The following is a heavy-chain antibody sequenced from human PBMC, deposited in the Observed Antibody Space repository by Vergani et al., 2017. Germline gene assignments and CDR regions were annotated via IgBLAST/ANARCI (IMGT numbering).Heavy chain of an antibody. D-gene: IGHD1-26*01. V-gene: IGHV3-30*02. CDR1: GFTFSSYG. CDR3: AKDRVGAMYY. Sequence: QVQLVESGGGVVQPGGSLRLSCAASGFTFSSYGMHWVRQAPGKGLEWVAFIRYDGSNKYYADSVKGRFTISRDNSKNTLYLQMNSLRAEDTAVYYCAKDRVGAMYYWGKGTLVTVSS. CDR2: IRYDGSNK. J-gene: IGHJ4*02.